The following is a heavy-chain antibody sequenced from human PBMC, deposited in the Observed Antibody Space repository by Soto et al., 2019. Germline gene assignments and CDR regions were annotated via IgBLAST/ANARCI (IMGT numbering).Heavy chain of an antibody. CDR1: GGTFSSYA. V-gene: IGHV1-69*13. CDR2: IIPIFGTA. D-gene: IGHD5-18*01. Sequence: SVKVSCKASGGTFSSYAISWVRQAPGQGLEWMGGIIPIFGTANYAQKFQGRVTITADESTSTAYMELSSLRSEDTAVYYCARDLGGVDTTCFDPWGQGTLVTVS. CDR3: ARDLGGVDTTCFDP. J-gene: IGHJ5*02.